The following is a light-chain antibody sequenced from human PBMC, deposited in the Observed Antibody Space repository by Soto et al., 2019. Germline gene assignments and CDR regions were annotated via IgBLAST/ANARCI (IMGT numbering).Light chain of an antibody. CDR1: SSDVGCYNY. V-gene: IGLV2-8*01. CDR2: EVS. J-gene: IGLJ2*01. Sequence: QSALTQPPSASGSPGQSVTISCTGTSSDVGCYNYVSWYQQHPGKAPKLMIYEVSKRPSGVPDRFSGSKSGNTASLTVSGLQAEDEADYYCSSYAGSNIVVFGGGTQLTVL. CDR3: SSYAGSNIVV.